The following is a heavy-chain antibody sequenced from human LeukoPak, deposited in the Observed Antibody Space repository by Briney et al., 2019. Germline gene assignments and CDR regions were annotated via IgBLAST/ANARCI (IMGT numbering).Heavy chain of an antibody. CDR1: GFTFSDHY. J-gene: IGHJ4*02. D-gene: IGHD1-26*01. CDR2: IRNKANSYTT. CDR3: AREWDSGSYYLGYFDY. Sequence: GKSLRLSCAASGFTFSDHYMDWVRQAPGKGLEWVGRIRNKANSYTTEYAASVKGRFTISRDDSKNSLYLQMNSLKCEDTAVYYCAREWDSGSYYLGYFDYWGQGTLVTVSS. V-gene: IGHV3-72*01.